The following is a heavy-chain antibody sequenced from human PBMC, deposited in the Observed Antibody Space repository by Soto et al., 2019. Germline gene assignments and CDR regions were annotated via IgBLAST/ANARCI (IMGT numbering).Heavy chain of an antibody. CDR3: ADLVVADTGMDV. V-gene: IGHV1-69*02. Sequence: QVQLVQSGAEVKKPGSSVKVSCKASGGTFSSYTISWVRQAPGQGLEWMGRIIPILGIANYAQKSQGRVTITAAKSTSIAYMELSSLRSEDTAVYYSADLVVADTGMDVWGQGTTVTVSS. CDR2: IIPILGIA. J-gene: IGHJ6*02. CDR1: GGTFSSYT. D-gene: IGHD2-15*01.